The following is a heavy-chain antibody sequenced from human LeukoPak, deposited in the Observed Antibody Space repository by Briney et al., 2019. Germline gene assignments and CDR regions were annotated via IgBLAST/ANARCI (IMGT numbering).Heavy chain of an antibody. CDR3: ARYVTGYSYGTD. CDR1: GYTLINYG. V-gene: IGHV1-18*01. J-gene: IGHJ4*02. D-gene: IGHD5-18*01. CDR2: ISGYNANT. Sequence: PAASVKVSCKASGYTLINYGISWVRQAPGQGPEWMGWISGYNANTNYAQKFQGRVTMTTDTSTSTAYMELRSLRSDDTAVYYCARYVTGYSYGTDWGQGTLVTVSS.